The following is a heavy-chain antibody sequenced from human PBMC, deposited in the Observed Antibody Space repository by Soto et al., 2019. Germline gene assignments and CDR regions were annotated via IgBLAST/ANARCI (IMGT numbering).Heavy chain of an antibody. CDR3: GVQYDY. Sequence: RGSLRLSCAASGFTFSSYAMSWVRQAPGQGLEWVSAISGRTGSTSYADSVKGRFTISRDKSRNTLYLQMNSLRAEETAVYYCGVQYDYWGQGTLVTVSS. CDR1: GFTFSSYA. J-gene: IGHJ4*02. V-gene: IGHV3-23*01. CDR2: ISGRTGST. D-gene: IGHD1-1*01.